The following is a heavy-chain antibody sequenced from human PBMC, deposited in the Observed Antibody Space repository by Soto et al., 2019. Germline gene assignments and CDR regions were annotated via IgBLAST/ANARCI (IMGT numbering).Heavy chain of an antibody. CDR2: TYYRSKWYN. J-gene: IGHJ6*02. V-gene: IGHV6-1*01. D-gene: IGHD3-16*01. Sequence: PSQTLSLTCAISGDSVSSNSAAWNWIRQSPSRSLEWLGRTYYRSKWYNDYAVSVKSRITINPGTSKNQFSLQLNSVTPEDTAVYYCARDRAGSRGNYYYYGMDVWGQGTTVTVSS. CDR1: GDSVSSNSAA. CDR3: ARDRAGSRGNYYYYGMDV.